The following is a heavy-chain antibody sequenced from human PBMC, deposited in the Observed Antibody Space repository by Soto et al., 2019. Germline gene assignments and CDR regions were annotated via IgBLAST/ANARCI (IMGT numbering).Heavy chain of an antibody. CDR3: AREGRGLVVSAESIGWGCFHH. V-gene: IGHV4-61*01. CDR2: TYYSGST. J-gene: IGHJ1*01. CDR1: GGSVSSGSYY. D-gene: IGHD2-15*01. Sequence: PSETLSLTCTVSGGSVSSGSYYWSWIRQPPGKGLEGIGYTYYSGSTNYNPSLKSRVTISVDTSKNKFSLKFTSVTAAATAVYYCAREGRGLVVSAESIGWGCFHHWGQGTPVTVSS.